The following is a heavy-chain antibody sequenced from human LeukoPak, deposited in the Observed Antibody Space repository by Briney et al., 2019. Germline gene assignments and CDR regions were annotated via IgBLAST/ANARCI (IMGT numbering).Heavy chain of an antibody. CDR1: GGSISSSSYY. CDR2: IYYSGST. J-gene: IGHJ4*02. CDR3: ARDNFWSYYFDY. V-gene: IGHV4-39*07. Sequence: SETLSLTCTVSGGSISSSSYYWGWIRQPPGKGLEWIGSIYYSGSTYYNPSLKSRVTISVDTSKNLFSLKLSSVTAADTAVYYCARDNFWSYYFDYWGQGTLVTVSS. D-gene: IGHD3-3*01.